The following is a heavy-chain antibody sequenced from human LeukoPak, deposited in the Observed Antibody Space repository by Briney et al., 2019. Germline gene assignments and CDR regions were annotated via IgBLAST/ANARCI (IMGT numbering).Heavy chain of an antibody. D-gene: IGHD6-13*01. CDR2: ISSSSSYT. CDR1: GFTFSDYY. J-gene: IGHJ4*02. CDR3: ARDSMRRPTAGLVDY. V-gene: IGHV3-11*05. Sequence: KTGGSLRLSCEASGFTFSDYYMSWIRQAPGKGLEWVSYISSSSSYTNYADSVKGRFTISRDNPKNSLYLQMNSLRAEDTAVYYCARDSMRRPTAGLVDYWGKGPLVTVSS.